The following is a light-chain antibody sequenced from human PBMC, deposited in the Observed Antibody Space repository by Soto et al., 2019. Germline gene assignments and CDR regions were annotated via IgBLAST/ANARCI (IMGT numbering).Light chain of an antibody. Sequence: EIVLTQSPGTLSLSQGERATLSCRASQSVSSNFLAWCQQKPGQAPRLLIYGASSRATGIPDRFSGSGSGTDFTLTINRLEPEDFAVYYCQQYGSSPRTFGQGTKVEIK. CDR3: QQYGSSPRT. J-gene: IGKJ1*01. CDR1: QSVSSNF. CDR2: GAS. V-gene: IGKV3-20*01.